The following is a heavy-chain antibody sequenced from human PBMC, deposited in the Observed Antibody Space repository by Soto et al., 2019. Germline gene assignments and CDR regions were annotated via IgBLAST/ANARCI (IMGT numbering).Heavy chain of an antibody. V-gene: IGHV4-31*01. CDR1: GGSISSGGYY. Sequence: SETLSLTCTVSGGSISSGGYYWSWIRQHPGKGLEWIGYIYYSGSTYYNPSLKSLVTISVDTSKNQFSLKLSSVTAADTAVYYCATVLSRSWKGDAFDIWGQGXMVTV. CDR2: IYYSGST. J-gene: IGHJ3*02. CDR3: ATVLSRSWKGDAFDI. D-gene: IGHD6-13*01.